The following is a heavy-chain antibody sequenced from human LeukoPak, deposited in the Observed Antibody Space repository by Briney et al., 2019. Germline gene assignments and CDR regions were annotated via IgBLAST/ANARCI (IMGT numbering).Heavy chain of an antibody. CDR2: IYSGGST. D-gene: IGHD3-22*01. CDR1: GFTVSSNY. V-gene: IGHV3-53*01. Sequence: GGSLRLSCAASGFTVSSNYMSWVRQAPGKGLEWVSVIYSGGSTYYADSVKGRFTISRDNSKNTLYLQMNSLRAEDTAVYYCARGPGPSMDYYDSSGLGDSYYFDYWGQGTLVTVSS. J-gene: IGHJ4*02. CDR3: ARGPGPSMDYYDSSGLGDSYYFDY.